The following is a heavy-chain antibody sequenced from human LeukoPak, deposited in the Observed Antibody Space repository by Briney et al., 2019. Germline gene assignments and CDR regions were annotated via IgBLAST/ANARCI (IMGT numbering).Heavy chain of an antibody. J-gene: IGHJ5*02. CDR3: ARDGVVVAAAGAILYNWFDP. CDR2: INPNSGGT. V-gene: IGHV1-2*06. CDR1: GYTFTGYY. Sequence: GASVKVSCKASGYTFTGYYMHWVRQAPGQGLEWMGRINPNSGGTNYAQKFQGRVTITADESTSTAYMELSSLRSEDTAVYYCARDGVVVAAAGAILYNWFDPWGQGTLVTVSS. D-gene: IGHD2-15*01.